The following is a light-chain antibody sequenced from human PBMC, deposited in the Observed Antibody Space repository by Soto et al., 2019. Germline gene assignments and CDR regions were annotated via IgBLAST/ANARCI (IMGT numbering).Light chain of an antibody. J-gene: IGKJ5*01. V-gene: IGKV3-11*01. CDR3: QQRSNWPAN. Sequence: EIVLTQSPATLSLSPGERATLSCRASQTITTYLAWYQQKPGQPPRLLIYGASNRATGIPARFSGSGSGTDSPLTISNLEPEDVAVYYGQQRSNWPANFGQGTRLEIK. CDR2: GAS. CDR1: QTITTY.